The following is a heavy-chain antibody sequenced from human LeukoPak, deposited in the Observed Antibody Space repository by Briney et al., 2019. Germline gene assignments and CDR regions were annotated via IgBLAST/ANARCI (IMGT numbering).Heavy chain of an antibody. CDR3: ARDSDSGWPLDY. D-gene: IGHD6-19*01. CDR1: GYTFTSYG. CDR2: ISAYNGNT. Sequence: ASVKVSCKASGYTFTSYGISWVRQAPGQGLEWMGWISAYNGNTNYAQKLQGRVTMTTDTSTSTAYMELRSLRFDDTAVYYCARDSDSGWPLDYWGQGTLVTVSS. J-gene: IGHJ4*02. V-gene: IGHV1-18*01.